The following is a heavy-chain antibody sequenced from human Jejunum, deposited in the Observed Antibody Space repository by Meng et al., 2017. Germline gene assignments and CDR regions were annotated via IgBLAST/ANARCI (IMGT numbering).Heavy chain of an antibody. CDR1: GVSTTAPFY. D-gene: IGHD1-14*01. J-gene: IGHJ4*02. V-gene: IGHV4-4*02. CDR2: VWPSGAT. Sequence: QVQPPEAGPGLVKPSGTLSLTCTVSGVSTTAPFYWTWIRQAPGKGLEWIGEVWPSGATYYNPSLSSRITISIDTSNNQFSLEVAFLTVADTAVYYCARAIRERYFDSWGQGTLVTVSS. CDR3: ARAIRERYFDS.